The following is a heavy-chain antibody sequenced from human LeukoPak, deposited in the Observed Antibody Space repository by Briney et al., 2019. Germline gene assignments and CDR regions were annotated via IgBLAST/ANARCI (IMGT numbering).Heavy chain of an antibody. V-gene: IGHV4-59*01. CDR1: GGSIFSYN. Sequence: SETLSLTSTVSGGSIFSYNWTRVRQPPGKGLEWIGYIHYSGTTNYNPSLKSRVTISVDTSKNQFSLKLSSVTAADTAVYSCARDLRFDYWGQGTLVTVSS. CDR3: ARDLRFDY. J-gene: IGHJ4*02. CDR2: IHYSGTT.